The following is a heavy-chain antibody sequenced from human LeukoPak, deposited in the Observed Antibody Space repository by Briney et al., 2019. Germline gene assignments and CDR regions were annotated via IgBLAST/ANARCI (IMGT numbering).Heavy chain of an antibody. V-gene: IGHV3-23*01. D-gene: IGHD3-10*01. J-gene: IGHJ5*02. CDR2: ISGSGGST. CDR1: GFTFSSYA. Sequence: GGSLRLSCAASGFTFSSYAMTWVRRAPGKGLEWVSAISGSGGSTYYADSVKGRFTISRDNSKNTLYLQMNSLGAEDTAVYYCAKYGSGRTGNWFDPWGQGTLVIVSS. CDR3: AKYGSGRTGNWFDP.